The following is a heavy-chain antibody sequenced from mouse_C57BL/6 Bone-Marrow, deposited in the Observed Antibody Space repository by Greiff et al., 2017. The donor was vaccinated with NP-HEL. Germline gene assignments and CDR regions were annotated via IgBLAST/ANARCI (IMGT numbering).Heavy chain of an antibody. D-gene: IGHD1-1*01. CDR3: ARQGVYYGSSYYAMDY. J-gene: IGHJ4*01. CDR1: GFTFSSYG. CDR2: ISSGGSYT. Sequence: EVKLMESGGDLVKPGGSLKLSCAASGFTFSSYGMSWVRQTPDKRLEWVATISSGGSYTYYPDSVKGRFTISRDNAKNTLYLQMSSLKSEDTAMYYCARQGVYYGSSYYAMDYWGQGTSVTVSS. V-gene: IGHV5-6*01.